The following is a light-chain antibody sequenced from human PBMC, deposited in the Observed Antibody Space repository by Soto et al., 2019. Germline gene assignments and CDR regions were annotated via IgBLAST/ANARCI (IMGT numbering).Light chain of an antibody. J-gene: IGLJ3*02. CDR2: EVT. CDR1: SSDVGGYSY. V-gene: IGLV2-8*01. CDR3: SSYAGTNNRV. Sequence: QSVLTQPPSASGSPGQSVTISCTGSSSDVGGYSYVSWYQQHPGKAPKLMIFEVTKRPSGVPDRFSGSKSGNTASLTVSGLLAEDEADYYCSSYAGTNNRVFGGGTKVTVL.